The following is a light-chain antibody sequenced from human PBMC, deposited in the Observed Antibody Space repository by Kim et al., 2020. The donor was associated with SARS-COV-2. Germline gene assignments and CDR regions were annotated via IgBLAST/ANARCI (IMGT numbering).Light chain of an antibody. Sequence: VAFGQTVRITCQGDSLRSYYATWYQQKPGQAPIVVIYGKNNRPSGIPDRFSGSSSGNTASLTITGTQAGDEADYYCNSRDSNDNVVFGGGTQLIVL. J-gene: IGLJ2*01. CDR2: GKN. CDR3: NSRDSNDNVV. CDR1: SLRSYY. V-gene: IGLV3-19*01.